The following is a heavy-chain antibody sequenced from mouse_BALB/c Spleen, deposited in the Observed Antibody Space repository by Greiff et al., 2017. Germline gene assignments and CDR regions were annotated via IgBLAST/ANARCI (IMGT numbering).Heavy chain of an antibody. J-gene: IGHJ3*01. CDR2: INPSTGYT. Sequence: VQLQQSGAELAKPGASVKMSCKASGYTFTSYWMHWVKQRPGQGLEWIGYINPSTGYTEYNQKFKDKATLTADKSSSTAYMQLSSLTSEDSAVYYCAREGYDYDGAWFAYWGQGTLVTVSA. CDR1: GYTFTSYW. D-gene: IGHD2-4*01. V-gene: IGHV1-7*01. CDR3: AREGYDYDGAWFAY.